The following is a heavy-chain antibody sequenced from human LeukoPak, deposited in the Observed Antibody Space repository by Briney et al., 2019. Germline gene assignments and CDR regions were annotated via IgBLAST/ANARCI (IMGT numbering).Heavy chain of an antibody. V-gene: IGHV3-30*02. J-gene: IGHJ6*03. CDR2: IRYDGSNK. CDR3: AKDAFDGSGSHIDYMDV. Sequence: GGSLRLSCAASGFTFSSYGMHWVRQAPGKGLEWVAFIRYDGSNKYYADSAKGRFTISRDNSKNTLYLQMNSLRAEDTAVYYCAKDAFDGSGSHIDYMDVWGKGTTVTISS. CDR1: GFTFSSYG. D-gene: IGHD3-10*01.